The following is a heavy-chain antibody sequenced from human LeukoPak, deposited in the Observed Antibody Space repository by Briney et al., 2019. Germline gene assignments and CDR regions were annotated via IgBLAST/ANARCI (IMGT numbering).Heavy chain of an antibody. D-gene: IGHD6-25*01. Sequence: GGSLRLSCAASGFTFSRYTMNWVRQPPGKELERVSNIGTSSTTIYYADSVKGRFTISRDNAKNSLYLQMNSLRADDTAVYYCARFAAGGSYYYYMDVWGKGTTVTVSS. V-gene: IGHV3-48*01. CDR2: IGTSSTTI. CDR3: ARFAAGGSYYYYMDV. CDR1: GFTFSRYT. J-gene: IGHJ6*03.